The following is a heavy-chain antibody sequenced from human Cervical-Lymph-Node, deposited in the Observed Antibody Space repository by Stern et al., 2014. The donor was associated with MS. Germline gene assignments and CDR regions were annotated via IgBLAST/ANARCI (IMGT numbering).Heavy chain of an antibody. V-gene: IGHV5-51*01. D-gene: IGHD4-17*01. J-gene: IGHJ4*02. CDR1: GYSFTANW. CDR3: ARDYGDYAFDY. CDR2: IYTGDSDS. Sequence: VQLVQSGAEVKKPGESLKISCKGSGYSFTANWIAWVRQRPGKGLEWMGIIYTGDSDSRYRPSFQGQVTISADKSISTAYLQWSSLKASDTAMYYCARDYGDYAFDYWGQGTLVTVSS.